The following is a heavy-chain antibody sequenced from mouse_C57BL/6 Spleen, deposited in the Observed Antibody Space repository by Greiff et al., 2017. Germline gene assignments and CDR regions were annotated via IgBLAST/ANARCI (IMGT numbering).Heavy chain of an antibody. CDR3: ARGDYGSSPWFAY. J-gene: IGHJ3*01. D-gene: IGHD1-1*01. Sequence: VKLMESGAELARPGASVKLSCKASGYTFTSYGISWVKQRTGQGLEWIGEIYPRSGNTYYNEKFKGKATLTADKSSSTAYMELRSLTSEDSAVYFCARGDYGSSPWFAYWGQGTLVTVSA. CDR2: IYPRSGNT. CDR1: GYTFTSYG. V-gene: IGHV1-81*01.